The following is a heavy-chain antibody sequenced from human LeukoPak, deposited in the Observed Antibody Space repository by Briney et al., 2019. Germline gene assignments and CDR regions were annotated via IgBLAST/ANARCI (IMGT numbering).Heavy chain of an antibody. CDR3: ARDPNEDSDYGDYVYYYGMDV. Sequence: GRSLRLSCAASGFTFSSYGMHWVRQAPGKGLEWVAVISYDRSNKYYADSVKGRFTISRDNAKNSLYLQMNSLRAEDTAVYYCARDPNEDSDYGDYVYYYGMDVWGQGTTVTVSS. J-gene: IGHJ6*02. D-gene: IGHD4-17*01. CDR1: GFTFSSYG. V-gene: IGHV3-30*03. CDR2: ISYDRSNK.